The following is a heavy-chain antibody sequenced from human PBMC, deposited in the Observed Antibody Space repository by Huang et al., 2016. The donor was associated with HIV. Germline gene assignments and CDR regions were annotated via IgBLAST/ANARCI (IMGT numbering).Heavy chain of an antibody. V-gene: IGHV3-7*01. CDR3: ATKTAAMDI. D-gene: IGHD1-7*01. CDR1: TFRFGAYW. J-gene: IGHJ6*02. Sequence: VESGGRLVQPGRSLRLSCVGSTFRFGAYWMSWVRQSPGKGLEWVANIKQDESEKYYVDSVKGRFNISRDNAKKVLFLEMNNVRVEDTATYYCATKTAAMDIWGQGTTVTVS. CDR2: IKQDESEK.